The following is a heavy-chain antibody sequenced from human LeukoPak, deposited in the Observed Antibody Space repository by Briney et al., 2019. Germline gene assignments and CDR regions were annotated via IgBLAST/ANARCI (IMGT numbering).Heavy chain of an antibody. J-gene: IGHJ4*02. CDR3: ARPLRTSSISPFGH. V-gene: IGHV5-51*01. Sequence: GESLKISCKGSGYNFTNYWIGWVRHMPGKGLEWMGIIYPGDSDTRYSPSFQGQVTISADKSITTAFLQWSSLKAPDPASHYCARPLRTSSISPFGHWGQGTLVTVSS. CDR1: GYNFTNYW. CDR2: IYPGDSDT. D-gene: IGHD6-6*01.